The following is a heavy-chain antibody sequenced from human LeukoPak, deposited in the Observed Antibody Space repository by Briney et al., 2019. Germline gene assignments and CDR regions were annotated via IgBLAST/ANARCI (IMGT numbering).Heavy chain of an antibody. CDR1: GGSFSGYY. J-gene: IGHJ4*02. D-gene: IGHD6-13*01. Sequence: SETLSLTCAVYGGSFSGYYWSWIRQPPGKGLEWIGEINHSGSTNYNPSLKSRVTISVDTSKNQFSLKLSSLTAADTAVYYCARGYSSSWYSRLVFDYWGQGTLVTVSS. CDR2: INHSGST. CDR3: ARGYSSSWYSRLVFDY. V-gene: IGHV4-34*01.